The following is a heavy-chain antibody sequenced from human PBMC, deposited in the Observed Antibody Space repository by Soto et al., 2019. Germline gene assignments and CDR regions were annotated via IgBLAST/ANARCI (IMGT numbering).Heavy chain of an antibody. CDR2: ITNSGDDT. J-gene: IGHJ6*02. V-gene: IGHV3-23*01. CDR1: GFTFRNYA. CDR3: ARAYSGGDYARDYYYYGMDV. Sequence: EVQLLESGGGLVQPGGSLRLSCAASGFTFRNYAMTWVRQAPGEGLEWVSVITNSGDDTLHADSVKGRFTISRDNSKNTLYLHMNRIRAEDTAVYYCARAYSGGDYARDYYYYGMDVWGQGTTVTVSS. D-gene: IGHD1-26*01.